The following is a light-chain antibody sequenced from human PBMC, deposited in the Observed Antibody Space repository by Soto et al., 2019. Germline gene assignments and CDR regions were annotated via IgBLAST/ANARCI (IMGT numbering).Light chain of an antibody. J-gene: IGLJ1*01. CDR3: CLYVGGRTYL. Sequence: SALTQPACVSGSPGQSITISCTGTVGLVSWYQQHPGKVPKLIIYDDTKRPSGVSSRFSGSKSGNTASLTISGLQTEDEADYYCCLYVGGRTYLFGTGTKVTVL. V-gene: IGLV2-23*01. CDR2: DDT. CDR1: VGL.